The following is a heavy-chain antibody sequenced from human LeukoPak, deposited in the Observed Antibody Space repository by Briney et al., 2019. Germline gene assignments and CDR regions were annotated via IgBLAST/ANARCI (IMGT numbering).Heavy chain of an antibody. V-gene: IGHV1-24*01. CDR2: FDPEDGET. CDR3: ATRGAVAGTYGDY. D-gene: IGHD6-19*01. J-gene: IGHJ4*02. CDR1: GYALTELS. Sequence: ASVKVSCKVSGYALTELSMHWVRQAPGKGLEWMGGFDPEDGETIYAQKFQGRVTMTEDTSTDTAYMELSSLRSEDTAVYYCATRGAVAGTYGDYWGQGTLVTVSS.